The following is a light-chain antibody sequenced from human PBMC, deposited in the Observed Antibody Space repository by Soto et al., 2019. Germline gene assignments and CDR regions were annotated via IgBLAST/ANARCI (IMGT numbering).Light chain of an antibody. J-gene: IGKJ4*01. CDR3: QHYGSPLT. V-gene: IGKV3-20*01. Sequence: EIVLTQSPGTLSLSPGGRATLSCRASQSVRSSYLAWYQQRPGQAPRLLIFGASFRATGIPDRFSGSGSGTDFTFTISRLEPEDFAVYYCQHYGSPLTFGGGTKVEIK. CDR2: GAS. CDR1: QSVRSSY.